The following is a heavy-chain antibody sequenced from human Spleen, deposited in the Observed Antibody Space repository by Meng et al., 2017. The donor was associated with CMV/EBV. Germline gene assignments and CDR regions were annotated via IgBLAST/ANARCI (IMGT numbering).Heavy chain of an antibody. CDR1: EYSFTNYW. J-gene: IGHJ2*01. V-gene: IGHV5-51*01. D-gene: IGHD5-18*01. Sequence: KGSEYSFTNYWIGWVRQMPGKGLEWMGIIYPGDSDTRYSPSFQGQVTISADKSISTAYLQWSSLKASDTAMYYCARHVRTAMCTYFDLWGRGTLVTVS. CDR3: ARHVRTAMCTYFDL. CDR2: IYPGDSDT.